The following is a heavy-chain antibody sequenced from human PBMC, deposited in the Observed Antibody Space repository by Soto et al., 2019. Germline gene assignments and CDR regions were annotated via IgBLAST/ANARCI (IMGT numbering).Heavy chain of an antibody. CDR3: ARELTEYCSNTSCYYY. J-gene: IGHJ4*02. V-gene: IGHV1-18*01. Sequence: ASVKVSCKASGYAFTNYGISWVRQAPGQGLEWMGWISAYNGNTNYAQKFQGRVTMTTDTSTSTAYMELRSLRSDDTAVYYCARELTEYCSNTSCYYYWGQGNLVTVSS. CDR2: ISAYNGNT. D-gene: IGHD2-2*01. CDR1: GYAFTNYG.